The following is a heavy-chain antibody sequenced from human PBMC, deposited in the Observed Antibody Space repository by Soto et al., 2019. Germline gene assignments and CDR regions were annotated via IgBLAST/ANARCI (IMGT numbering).Heavy chain of an antibody. J-gene: IGHJ5*02. CDR3: AKGDNLGPKTGYSLDP. V-gene: IGHV6-1*01. Sequence: SQTLSLTCAISGDSVSSNTASWTWIRQSPSRGLEWLGRTYFRSKWYNDYAVSVKGRIIINPDTSNNQFSLQLNSVTPEDTAVYFCAKGDNLGPKTGYSLDPMDQGIRGTVAS. CDR2: TYFRSKWYN. CDR1: GDSVSSNTAS. D-gene: IGHD2-15*01.